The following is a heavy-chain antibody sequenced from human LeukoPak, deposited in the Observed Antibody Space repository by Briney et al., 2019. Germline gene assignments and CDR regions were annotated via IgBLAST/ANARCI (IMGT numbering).Heavy chain of an antibody. J-gene: IGHJ5*02. CDR1: GYTFTGYY. Sequence: ASVKVSCKASGYTFTGYYMHWVRQAPGQGLEWMGWINRNSGGTNYAQKFQGRVTMTRDTSISTAYMELSRLRSDDTAVYYCARGGTGYSSSWYLTYNWFDPWGQGTLVTVSS. CDR2: INRNSGGT. D-gene: IGHD6-13*01. CDR3: ARGGTGYSSSWYLTYNWFDP. V-gene: IGHV1-2*02.